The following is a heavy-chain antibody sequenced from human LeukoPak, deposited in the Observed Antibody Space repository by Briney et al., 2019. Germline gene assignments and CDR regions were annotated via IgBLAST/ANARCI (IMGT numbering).Heavy chain of an antibody. Sequence: PSETLSLTCTVSGGSISSYYWSWIRQPPGKGLEWIGYIYYSGSTNYNPSLKSRVTISVDTSKNQFSLKLSSVTAADTAVYYCARHEYYTVVDVWGKGTTVTVSS. J-gene: IGHJ6*04. CDR1: GGSISSYY. V-gene: IGHV4-59*08. D-gene: IGHD1-26*01. CDR3: ARHEYYTVVDV. CDR2: IYYSGST.